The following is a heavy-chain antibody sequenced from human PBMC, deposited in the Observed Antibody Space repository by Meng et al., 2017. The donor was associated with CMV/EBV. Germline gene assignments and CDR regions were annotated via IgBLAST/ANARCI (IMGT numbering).Heavy chain of an antibody. CDR3: ARDRTMVRGVTGY. CDR2: INPNSGGT. J-gene: IGHJ4*02. D-gene: IGHD3-10*01. CDR1: GYTFTGYY. V-gene: IGHV1-2*02. Sequence: VELGRSGAEVKKPGASVTVSCKASGYTFTGYYMHWVRQAPGQGLEWMGWINPNSGGTNYAQKFQGRVTMTRDTSISTAYMELSRLRSDDTAVYYCARDRTMVRGVTGYWGQGTLVTVSS.